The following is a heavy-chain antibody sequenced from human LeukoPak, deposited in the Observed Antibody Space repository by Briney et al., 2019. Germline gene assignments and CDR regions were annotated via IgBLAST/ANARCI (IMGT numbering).Heavy chain of an antibody. CDR2: INPSGGST. V-gene: IGHV1-46*01. J-gene: IGHJ4*02. Sequence: ASVKVSCKASGYAFTSYYMHWVRQAPGQGLEWMGIINPSGGSTSYAQKFQGRVTMTRDMSTSTVYMELSSLRSEDTAVYYCASGYSGSYYYYWGQGTLVTVSS. D-gene: IGHD1-26*01. CDR3: ASGYSGSYYYY. CDR1: GYAFTSYY.